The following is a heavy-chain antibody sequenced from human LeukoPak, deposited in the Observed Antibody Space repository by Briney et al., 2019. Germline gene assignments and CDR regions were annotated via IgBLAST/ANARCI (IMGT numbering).Heavy chain of an antibody. CDR2: ISTSSSYI. Sequence: GGSLRLSCAASGFTFSSYSMNWVRQAPGKGLEWVSFISTSSSYIHNADSVKGRFTISRDNAENSLYLQMNSLRAEDTAVYYCARDRLHYGEYEKTFDYWGQGTLVTVSS. CDR3: ARDRLHYGEYEKTFDY. CDR1: GFTFSSYS. D-gene: IGHD4-17*01. V-gene: IGHV3-21*01. J-gene: IGHJ4*02.